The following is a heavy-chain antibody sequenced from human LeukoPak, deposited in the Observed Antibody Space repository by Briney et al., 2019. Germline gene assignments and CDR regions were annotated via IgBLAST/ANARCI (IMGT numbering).Heavy chain of an antibody. J-gene: IGHJ4*02. CDR2: IYYSGST. CDR3: ARRDDFWSGYYGY. CDR1: GGSISSYY. V-gene: IGHV4-59*01. Sequence: PSETLSLTCTVSGGSISSYYWSWIRQPPGKGLEWIGYIYYSGSTNYNPSLKSRVTISVDTSKNQFSLRLSSVTAADTAVYYCARRDDFWSGYYGYWGQGTLVTVSS. D-gene: IGHD3-3*01.